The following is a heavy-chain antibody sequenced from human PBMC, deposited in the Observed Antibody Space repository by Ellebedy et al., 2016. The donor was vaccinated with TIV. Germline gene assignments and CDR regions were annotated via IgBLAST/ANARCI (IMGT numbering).Heavy chain of an antibody. CDR1: GFTFSSYA. J-gene: IGHJ4*02. CDR3: ARDGRSGYTYGVTYY. CDR2: ISYDGSNK. D-gene: IGHD5-18*01. V-gene: IGHV3-30-3*01. Sequence: PGGSLRLSCAASGFTFSSYAMHWVRQAQGKGLEWVAVISYDGSNKYYADSEKGRFTISRDNSKDTLYLQMNSLRAEDTAVYYYARDGRSGYTYGVTYYWGQGTLVTVSS.